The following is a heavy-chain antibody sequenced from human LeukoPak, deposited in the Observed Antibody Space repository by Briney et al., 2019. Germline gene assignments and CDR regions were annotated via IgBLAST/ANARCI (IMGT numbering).Heavy chain of an antibody. D-gene: IGHD1-26*01. Sequence: ASVNVSCKASGYSFTIYGIGWVRQAPGQGLEWMGWISAYNGNTKYPQKFQGRVTMTTDTSTSTAHMELKSLRSDDTAVYYCARRVGGLRYFDSWGLGTLVTVSS. J-gene: IGHJ4*02. V-gene: IGHV1-18*01. CDR2: ISAYNGNT. CDR1: GYSFTIYG. CDR3: ARRVGGLRYFDS.